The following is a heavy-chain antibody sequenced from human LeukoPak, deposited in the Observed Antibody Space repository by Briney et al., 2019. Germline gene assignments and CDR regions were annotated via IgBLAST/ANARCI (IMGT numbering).Heavy chain of an antibody. Sequence: GASVKVSCKASGYTFTSYGISWVRQAPGQGLEWMGWISAYNGNTNYAQKLKGRVTMTTDTSTSTAYMELRSLRSDDTAVYYCARDPYYYGSGSYYDYWGQGTLVTVSS. CDR2: ISAYNGNT. CDR3: ARDPYYYGSGSYYDY. D-gene: IGHD3-10*01. CDR1: GYTFTSYG. J-gene: IGHJ4*02. V-gene: IGHV1-18*01.